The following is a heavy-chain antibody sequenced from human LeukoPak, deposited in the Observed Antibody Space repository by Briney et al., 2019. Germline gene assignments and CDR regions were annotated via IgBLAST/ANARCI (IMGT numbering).Heavy chain of an antibody. V-gene: IGHV5-51*01. J-gene: IGHJ4*02. Sequence: GESLKISCKGSGYSFTSYWIGWVRQMPGKGLEWMGFIYPGDSDTRYSPSFQGQVIISADKSINTAYLQWSSLKASDTAMYYCARHLVSGADGCTPPYSFDYWGQGTLVTVSS. CDR1: GYSFTSYW. CDR3: ARHLVSGADGCTPPYSFDY. D-gene: IGHD5-24*01. CDR2: IYPGDSDT.